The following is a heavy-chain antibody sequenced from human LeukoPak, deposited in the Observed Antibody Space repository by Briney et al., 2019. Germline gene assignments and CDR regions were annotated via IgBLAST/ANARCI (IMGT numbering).Heavy chain of an antibody. Sequence: SETLSLTCTVSGGSIFTSSYYWVWIRQFPGKGLEWIGNIFYTGSTYYTPSLKSRVTISVDTSKDQFSLKLSSVTAADTALYYCAVGESYYYVEAWGNGTTVIVSS. D-gene: IGHD3-10*01. V-gene: IGHV4-39*01. CDR3: AVGESYYYVEA. CDR2: IFYTGST. J-gene: IGHJ6*03. CDR1: GGSIFTSSYY.